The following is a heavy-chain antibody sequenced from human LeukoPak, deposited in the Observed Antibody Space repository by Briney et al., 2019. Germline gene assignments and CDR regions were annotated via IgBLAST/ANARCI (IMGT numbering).Heavy chain of an antibody. CDR3: ARTAAGELPSYYFDY. D-gene: IGHD1-26*01. J-gene: IGHJ4*02. CDR1: GGSISSSSYY. V-gene: IGHV4-39*07. Sequence: SETLSLTCTVSGGSISSSSYYWGWIRQPPGKGLEWIGSIYYSGSTYYNPSLKSRVTISVDTSKNQFSLKLSSVTAADTAVYYCARTAAGELPSYYFDYWGQGTLVTVSS. CDR2: IYYSGST.